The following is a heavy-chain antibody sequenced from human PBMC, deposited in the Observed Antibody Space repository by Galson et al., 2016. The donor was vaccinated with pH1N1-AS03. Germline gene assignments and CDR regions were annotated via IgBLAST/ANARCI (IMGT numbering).Heavy chain of an antibody. CDR1: VFTFRYAW. V-gene: IGHV3-15*01. D-gene: IGHD4-17*01. CDR3: TKEGYGDYFDY. CDR2: IKSKTDGGTT. J-gene: IGHJ4*02. Sequence: SLRLSCAASVFTFRYAWMSWVRQAPGKGLEWVGRIKSKTDGGTTDFAAPVEGRFTISRDDSKNMLYLQMNSLKTEDSAMYYCTKEGYGDYFDYWGQGTLVTVSS.